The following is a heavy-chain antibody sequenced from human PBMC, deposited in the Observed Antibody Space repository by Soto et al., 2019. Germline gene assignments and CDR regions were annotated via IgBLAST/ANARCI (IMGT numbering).Heavy chain of an antibody. D-gene: IGHD6-19*01. CDR2: FSGASDRT. CDR3: AKDTRRQWLAVFDH. J-gene: IGHJ4*02. CDR1: GFNFSTYA. V-gene: IGHV3-23*01. Sequence: EVHLLESGGGLVRPGESLTLSCVASGFNFSTYAMSWLRQAPGEGLEWVATFSGASDRTFYADSVKGRFTISRDNSKSTLVLRMNSLRVEDTAIYFCAKDTRRQWLAVFDHWGQGTRVTVSS.